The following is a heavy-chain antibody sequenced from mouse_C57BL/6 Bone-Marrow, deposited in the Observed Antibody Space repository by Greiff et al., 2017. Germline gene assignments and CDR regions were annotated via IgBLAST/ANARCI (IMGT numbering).Heavy chain of an antibody. J-gene: IGHJ1*03. CDR3: ARDYGSSYWYFDV. CDR2: INPRDGST. V-gene: IGHV1-85*01. D-gene: IGHD1-1*01. CDR1: GYTFTSYD. Sequence: VQLQQSGPELVKPGASVKLSCKASGYTFTSYDINWVKQRPGQGLAWIGWINPRDGSTTYNEKFKGKATLTVDTSSSTAYMEIHSLTSEDSAVYFCARDYGSSYWYFDVWGTGTTVTVSS.